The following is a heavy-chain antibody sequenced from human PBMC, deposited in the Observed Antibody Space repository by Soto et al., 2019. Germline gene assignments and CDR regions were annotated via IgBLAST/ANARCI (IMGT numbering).Heavy chain of an antibody. CDR3: ARATFGELLYGMDV. V-gene: IGHV3-53*01. J-gene: IGHJ6*02. D-gene: IGHD3-10*01. CDR1: GFTFSSYG. Sequence: PGGSLRLSCAASGFTFSSYGMHWVRQAPGKGLEWVSVIYSGGSTYYADSVKGRFTISRDNSKNTLYLQMNSLRAEDTAVYYCARATFGELLYGMDVWGQGTTVTVSS. CDR2: IYSGGST.